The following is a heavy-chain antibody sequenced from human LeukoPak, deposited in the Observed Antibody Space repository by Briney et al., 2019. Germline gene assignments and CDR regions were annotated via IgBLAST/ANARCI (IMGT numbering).Heavy chain of an antibody. CDR3: ARDLVYSSGWPYMDY. CDR2: IYTSGST. J-gene: IGHJ4*02. D-gene: IGHD6-19*01. Sequence: SETLSLTCSVSGGSISSYYWSWIRQPAGKGLEWIGRIYTSGSTNYNPSLKSRFTMSVDTSKNQFSLKLSSVTAADTAVYYCARDLVYSSGWPYMDYWGQGTLVTVSS. V-gene: IGHV4-4*07. CDR1: GGSISSYY.